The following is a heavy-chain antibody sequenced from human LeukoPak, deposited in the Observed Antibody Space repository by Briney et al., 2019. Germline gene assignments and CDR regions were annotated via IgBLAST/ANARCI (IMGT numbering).Heavy chain of an antibody. J-gene: IGHJ4*02. Sequence: ASVKASCKASGYTFTGYYMHWVRQAPGQGLEWMGWINPNSGGTNYAQKFQGRVTMTRDTSISTAYMELSRLRSDDTAVYYCARDHSSGWYGDYWGQGTLVTVSS. CDR2: INPNSGGT. CDR1: GYTFTGYY. D-gene: IGHD6-19*01. V-gene: IGHV1-2*02. CDR3: ARDHSSGWYGDY.